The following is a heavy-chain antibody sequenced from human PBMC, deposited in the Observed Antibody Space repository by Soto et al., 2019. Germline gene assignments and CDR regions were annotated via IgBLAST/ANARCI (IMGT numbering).Heavy chain of an antibody. CDR2: IKSKTDGGTT. J-gene: IGHJ6*02. CDR3: TTDHIAVAGTYYYYGMDV. CDR1: GFTFSNAW. D-gene: IGHD6-19*01. V-gene: IGHV3-15*01. Sequence: EVQLVESGGGLVKPGGSLRLSCAASGFTFSNAWMSWVRQAPGKGLEWVGRIKSKTDGGTTDYAAPVKGRFTISRDDSKNTLYLQMNSLKTEDTAVYYCTTDHIAVAGTYYYYGMDVWGQGTTVTVSS.